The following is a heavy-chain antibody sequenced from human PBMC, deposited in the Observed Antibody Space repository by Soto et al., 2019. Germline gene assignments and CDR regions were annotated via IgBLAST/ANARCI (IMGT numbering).Heavy chain of an antibody. Sequence: PGGSLRLSCAASGFTFSSYGMHWVRQAPGKGLEWVAVISYDGSNKYYADSVKGRFTISRDNSKNTVYLEMNSLRVEDTALHYCAKDLPGELLPTGFDPWGHGTLVTV. J-gene: IGHJ5*02. D-gene: IGHD1-26*01. CDR2: ISYDGSNK. V-gene: IGHV3-30*18. CDR1: GFTFSSYG. CDR3: AKDLPGELLPTGFDP.